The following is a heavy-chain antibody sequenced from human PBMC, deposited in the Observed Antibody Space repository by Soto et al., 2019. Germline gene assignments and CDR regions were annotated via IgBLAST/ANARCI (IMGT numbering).Heavy chain of an antibody. Sequence: PGESLKISCKGSGYSFTSYWIGWVRQMPGKGLKCMGIIYPGDSDTRYSPSFQGQVTISADKSISTAYLQWSSLKASDTAMYYCAGGGVRGVITRTRDYYGMDVWGQGTTVTV. V-gene: IGHV5-51*01. J-gene: IGHJ6*02. CDR3: AGGGVRGVITRTRDYYGMDV. CDR2: IYPGDSDT. CDR1: GYSFTSYW. D-gene: IGHD3-10*01.